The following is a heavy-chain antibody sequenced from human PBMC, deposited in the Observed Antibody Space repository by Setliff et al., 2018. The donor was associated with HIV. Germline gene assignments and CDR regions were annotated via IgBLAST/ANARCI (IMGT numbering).Heavy chain of an antibody. V-gene: IGHV4-59*08. Sequence: PSETLSLICTVSGGSISSDYWSWIRQPPGKGLEWIGYVYHSGSTNYNPSLKSRVTISVDTSKNQFSMKLRSVTAADTAVYYCARLRSELGVFDYWVQGTLVTVSS. CDR1: GGSISSDY. D-gene: IGHD1-26*01. J-gene: IGHJ4*02. CDR3: ARLRSELGVFDY. CDR2: VYHSGST.